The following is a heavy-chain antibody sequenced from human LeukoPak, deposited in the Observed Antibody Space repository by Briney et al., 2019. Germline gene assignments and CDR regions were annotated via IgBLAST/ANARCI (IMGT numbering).Heavy chain of an antibody. CDR2: IYYSGST. V-gene: IGHV4-59*08. CDR3: ARSGPRITIFGVAPGGAFDI. D-gene: IGHD3-3*01. CDR1: GGSISSYY. J-gene: IGHJ3*02. Sequence: SETLSLTCTVSGGSISSYYWSWIRQPPGKGLEWIGYIYYSGSTNYSPSLKSRVTISVDTSKNQFSLKLRSVTAADTAVYYCARSGPRITIFGVAPGGAFDIWGQGTMVTVSS.